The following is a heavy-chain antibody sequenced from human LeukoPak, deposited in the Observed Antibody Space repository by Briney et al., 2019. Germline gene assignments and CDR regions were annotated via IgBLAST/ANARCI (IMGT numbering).Heavy chain of an antibody. CDR2: ISGSGGST. D-gene: IGHD5-12*01. CDR3: AKDIVATITGYYFDY. Sequence: PGASLRLSCAASGFTFSSYAMSWVRQAPGMGLESVSAISGSGGSTYYADSVKGRFTISRDNSKITLYLQMNSLRAEDTAVYYCAKDIVATITGYYFDYWGQGTLVTVSS. CDR1: GFTFSSYA. J-gene: IGHJ4*02. V-gene: IGHV3-23*01.